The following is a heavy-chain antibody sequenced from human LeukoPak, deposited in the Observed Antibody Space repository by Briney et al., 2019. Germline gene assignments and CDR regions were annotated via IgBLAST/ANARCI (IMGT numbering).Heavy chain of an antibody. CDR3: ARCPNMITFGGVIVSQSPDYYYYGMDV. V-gene: IGHV1-3*01. J-gene: IGHJ6*02. CDR1: GYTFTSYA. D-gene: IGHD3-16*02. CDR2: INAGNGNT. Sequence: ASVKVSCKASGYTFTSYAMHWVRQAPGQRLEWMGWINAGNGNTKYSQKFQGRVTITRDTSASTVYMELSSLRSEDTAVYYCARCPNMITFGGVIVSQSPDYYYYGMDVWGQGTTVTVSS.